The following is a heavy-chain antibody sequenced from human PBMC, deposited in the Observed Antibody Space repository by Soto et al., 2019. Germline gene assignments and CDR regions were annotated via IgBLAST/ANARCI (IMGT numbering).Heavy chain of an antibody. Sequence: PSETLSLTCPVSGGSISSSSYYWGWIRQPPGKGLEWIGSIYYSGSTYYNPSLKSRVTISVDTSKNQFSLKLSSVTAADTAVYYCARHAAGYDYSNYGFFDYWGQGTLVTVSS. J-gene: IGHJ4*02. CDR2: IYYSGST. D-gene: IGHD4-4*01. V-gene: IGHV4-39*01. CDR3: ARHAAGYDYSNYGFFDY. CDR1: GGSISSSSYY.